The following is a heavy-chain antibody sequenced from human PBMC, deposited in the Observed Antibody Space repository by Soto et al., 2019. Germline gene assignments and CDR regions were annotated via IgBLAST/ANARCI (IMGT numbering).Heavy chain of an antibody. CDR3: ATLPSAAGTSVGNFYYYYGMDV. CDR1: GGSFSGYY. V-gene: IGHV4-34*01. Sequence: SETLSLTCAVYGGSFSGYYWSWIRQPPGKGLEWIGEINHSGSTNYNPSLKSRVTISVDTSKNQFSLKLSSVTAADTAVYYCATLPSAAGTSVGNFYYYYGMDVWGQGTTVTVSS. D-gene: IGHD6-13*01. CDR2: INHSGST. J-gene: IGHJ6*02.